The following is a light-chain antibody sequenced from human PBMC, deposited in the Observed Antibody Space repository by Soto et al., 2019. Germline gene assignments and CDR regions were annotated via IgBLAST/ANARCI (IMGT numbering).Light chain of an antibody. CDR1: SSDVGSYNF. CDR3: CSYAGSFTYV. J-gene: IGLJ1*01. Sequence: QSALTQPASVSGSPGQSITISCTGTSSDVGSYNFVSWYQQHPGKAPKVMIYEVSKRPSGVSNRFSGSKSGNTASLTISGLQAEDEADYYCCSYAGSFTYVFGTGTKV. V-gene: IGLV2-23*02. CDR2: EVS.